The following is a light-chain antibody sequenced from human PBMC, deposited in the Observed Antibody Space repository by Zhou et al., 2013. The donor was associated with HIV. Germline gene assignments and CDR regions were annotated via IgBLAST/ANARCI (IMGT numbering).Light chain of an antibody. J-gene: IGKJ1*01. V-gene: IGKV1-5*03. Sequence: DVQMTQSPSTLSASVGDRITITCRASETIYTWLAWYQQQPGQAPKLLIYKASSLETGIPSRFSGSGSGTEFTLTISSLQPDDFATYYCQNYNNYPWTFGQGPRWKSN. CDR3: QNYNNYPWT. CDR2: KAS. CDR1: ETIYTW.